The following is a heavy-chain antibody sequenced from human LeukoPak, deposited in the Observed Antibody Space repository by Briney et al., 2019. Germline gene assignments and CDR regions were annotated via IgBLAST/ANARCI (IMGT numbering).Heavy chain of an antibody. CDR2: IYSGGST. Sequence: GGSLRLSCAASGFTVSSNYMSWVRQAPGKGLEWVSVIYSGGSTYYADSVKGRFTISRDNSKNTLYLQMNSLRAGDTAVYYCGRDGSAARLGDWGQRTLVTVSS. D-gene: IGHD6-6*01. V-gene: IGHV3-53*01. J-gene: IGHJ4*02. CDR1: GFTVSSNY. CDR3: GRDGSAARLGD.